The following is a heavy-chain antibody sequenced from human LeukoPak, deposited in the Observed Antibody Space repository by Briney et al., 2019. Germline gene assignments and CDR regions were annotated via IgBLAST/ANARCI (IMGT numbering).Heavy chain of an antibody. CDR1: GFTFSSYW. V-gene: IGHV3-74*01. CDR3: TSGQAGKNWFDP. Sequence: GGSLRLSCSASGFTFSSYWMHWVRQAPGKGLVWVSRINSDGSTTNYADSVKGRFTTSRDNAKNTLYLQMNSLRAEDTAVYYCTSGQAGKNWFDPWGQGTLVTVSS. CDR2: INSDGSTT. J-gene: IGHJ5*02. D-gene: IGHD3-10*01.